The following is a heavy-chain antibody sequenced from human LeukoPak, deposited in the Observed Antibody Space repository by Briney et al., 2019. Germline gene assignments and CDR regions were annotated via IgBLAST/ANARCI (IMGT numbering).Heavy chain of an antibody. CDR2: TYYSGST. V-gene: IGHV4-39*01. J-gene: IGHJ4*02. D-gene: IGHD6-13*01. CDR1: GGSISSSTHY. Sequence: PWEPLTLTCIVSGGSISSSTHYWGWIRQPPGKGLEWIGSTYYSGSTYYNPSLKSRVTISVDTSKNQFSLKLSSGTAADTAVYYCARLALSVVAAGTKTDYWGQGTLVTVSS. CDR3: ARLALSVVAAGTKTDY.